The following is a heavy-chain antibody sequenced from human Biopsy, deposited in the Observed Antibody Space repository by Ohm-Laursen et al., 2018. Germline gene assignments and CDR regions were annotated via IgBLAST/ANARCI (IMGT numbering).Heavy chain of an antibody. Sequence: SDTLSLTCNVSGGSISSYYWSWIRQSPGKGLEWIGFIFCSGSTYYNPSLKRRATLSADSSNSQFSLRLTSVTAADTAIYYCARGSGYFKLDVWGQGTTVTVSS. D-gene: IGHD5-12*01. CDR3: ARGSGYFKLDV. CDR1: GGSISSYY. CDR2: IFCSGST. J-gene: IGHJ6*02. V-gene: IGHV4-59*12.